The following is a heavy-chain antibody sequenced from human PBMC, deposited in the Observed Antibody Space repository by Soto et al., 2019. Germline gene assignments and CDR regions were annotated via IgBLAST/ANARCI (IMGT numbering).Heavy chain of an antibody. D-gene: IGHD5-12*01. J-gene: IGHJ4*02. Sequence: PGGSLRLSCAASGFTVTSYWMHWVRQAPGKGLVWVSRTSPAGSSTYYADFVRGRFTISKDTAKNTLYLQINSLGAEDTAVYYYARGNTGYGNFDYWGQGTLVTVSS. CDR3: ARGNTGYGNFDY. CDR2: TSPAGSST. V-gene: IGHV3-74*01. CDR1: GFTVTSYW.